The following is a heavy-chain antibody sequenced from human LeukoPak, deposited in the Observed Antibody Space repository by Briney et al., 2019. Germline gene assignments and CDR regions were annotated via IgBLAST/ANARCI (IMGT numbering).Heavy chain of an antibody. Sequence: SETLSLTCAVYGGSFSGYYWSWIRQPAGKGLEWIGRIYTSGSTNYNPSLKSRVTMSVDTSKNQFSLKLSSVTAADTAVYYCARQRRDGYNSLLDYWGQGTLVTVSS. J-gene: IGHJ4*02. CDR1: GGSFSGYY. CDR3: ARQRRDGYNSLLDY. V-gene: IGHV4-59*10. CDR2: IYTSGST. D-gene: IGHD5-24*01.